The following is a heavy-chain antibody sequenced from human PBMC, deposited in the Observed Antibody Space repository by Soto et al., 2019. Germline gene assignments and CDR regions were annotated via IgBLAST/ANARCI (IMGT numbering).Heavy chain of an antibody. D-gene: IGHD6-19*01. CDR3: ARDGVTLSSCWYVEGYFDY. J-gene: IGHJ4*02. CDR2: INPNSGGT. CDR1: GYTFTGYY. V-gene: IGHV1-2*04. Sequence: GASVKVSCKASGYTFTGYYMHWVRQAPGQGLEWMGWINPNSGGTNYAQKFQGWVTMTRDTSISTAYMELSRLRSDDTAVYYCARDGVTLSSCWYVEGYFDYWGQGTLVTVSS.